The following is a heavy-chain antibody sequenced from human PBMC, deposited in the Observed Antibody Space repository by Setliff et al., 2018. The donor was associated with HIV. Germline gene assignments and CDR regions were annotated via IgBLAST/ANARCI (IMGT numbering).Heavy chain of an antibody. CDR1: GGFISNHY. V-gene: IGHV4-59*11. D-gene: IGHD6-19*01. CDR3: ARGRKKTLAVSGTRYFDF. CDR2: THYSGSS. J-gene: IGHJ4*02. Sequence: SETLSLTCTISGGFISNHYWNWIRQPPGKGLEWIGSTHYSGSSYYNPSLKSRITVSVDTSKNQFSLKLTSVTAADMGVYYCARGRKKTLAVSGTRYFDFWGQGTLVTVS.